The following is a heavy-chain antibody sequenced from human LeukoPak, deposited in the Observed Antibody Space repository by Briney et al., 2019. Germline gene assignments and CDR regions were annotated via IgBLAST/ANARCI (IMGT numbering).Heavy chain of an antibody. CDR2: IQTSGST. V-gene: IGHV4-4*09. J-gene: IGHJ4*02. CDR1: GDSISNYY. Sequence: RSSETLSLTCTVSGDSISNYYWSWIRQTPGKGLEWIGYIQTSGSTYYNPSLKSRVTISVDTSKNQFSLKLSSVTAADTAVYYCARGYYDTSAYSNPFDFWGQGTLVTVSS. D-gene: IGHD3-22*01. CDR3: ARGYYDTSAYSNPFDF.